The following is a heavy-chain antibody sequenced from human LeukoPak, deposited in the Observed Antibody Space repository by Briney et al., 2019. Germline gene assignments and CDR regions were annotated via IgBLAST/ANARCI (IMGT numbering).Heavy chain of an antibody. CDR3: ARDLDGSGWSYAFDI. V-gene: IGHV4-34*01. Sequence: SEALSLTCAVYGGSFSGYYWSWIRQPPGKGLEWIGEINHSGSTNYNPSLKSRVTISVDTSKNQFSLKLSSVTAADTAVYYCARDLDGSGWSYAFDIWGQGTMVTVSS. D-gene: IGHD6-19*01. CDR2: INHSGST. CDR1: GGSFSGYY. J-gene: IGHJ3*02.